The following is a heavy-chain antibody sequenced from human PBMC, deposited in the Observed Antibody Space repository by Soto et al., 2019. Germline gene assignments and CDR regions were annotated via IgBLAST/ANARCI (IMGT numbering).Heavy chain of an antibody. CDR3: AKLSRDCNGDSCYLAHFDY. V-gene: IGHV3-23*01. Sequence: EVRLLESGGGLVQPGGSLRLYCVGSGFTFSTYAMSWVRQAPGKGLEWVSSIGGRGGSTYYADSVKGRFTISRDKSKNTLSLQMNSLRAEDTAVYYCAKLSRDCNGDSCYLAHFDYWGQGSLVTVSS. CDR1: GFTFSTYA. J-gene: IGHJ4*02. D-gene: IGHD2-15*01. CDR2: IGGRGGST.